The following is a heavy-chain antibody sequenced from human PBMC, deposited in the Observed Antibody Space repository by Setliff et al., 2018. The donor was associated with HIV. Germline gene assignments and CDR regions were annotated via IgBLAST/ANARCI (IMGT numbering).Heavy chain of an antibody. CDR2: INTDGSTT. V-gene: IGHV3-74*01. CDR1: GFTFSSYW. D-gene: IGHD6-19*01. J-gene: IGHJ4*02. Sequence: GGSLRLSCAASGFTFSSYWMHWVRQAPGKGLVWVSRINTDGSTTNYADSVKGRFTISRDNAKNTLYLQMNSLTAEDTAVYYCAKDRYSSGWSPLDYWGQGTLVTVSS. CDR3: AKDRYSSGWSPLDY.